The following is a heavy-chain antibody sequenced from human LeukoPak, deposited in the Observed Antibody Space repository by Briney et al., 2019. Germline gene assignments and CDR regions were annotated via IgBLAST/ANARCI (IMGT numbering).Heavy chain of an antibody. V-gene: IGHV1-8*01. CDR3: ARGGPIVVVPAAMRKNCCDP. Sequence: ASVKVSCKASGYTFTSYDINWVRQATGQGLEWMGWMNPNSGNTGYAQKFQGRVTMTRNTSISTAYMELSSLRSEDTAVYYCARGGPIVVVPAAMRKNCCDPWGQGTLVNVSS. J-gene: IGHJ5*02. CDR1: GYTFTSYD. D-gene: IGHD2-2*01. CDR2: MNPNSGNT.